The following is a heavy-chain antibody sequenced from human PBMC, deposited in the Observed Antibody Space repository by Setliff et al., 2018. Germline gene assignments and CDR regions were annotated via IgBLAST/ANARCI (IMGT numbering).Heavy chain of an antibody. CDR1: GFTFSGYY. CDR2: IGGRGIST. CDR3: AKELEATTYYYYYYGMDV. Sequence: GGSLRLSCAASGFTFSGYYMQWVRQAPGKGLEWVSGIGGRGISTYYADSVKGRFIISRDNSENTLYLQMNSLRAEDTAVYYCAKELEATTYYYYYYGMDVWGQGTTVTVSS. D-gene: IGHD1-26*01. J-gene: IGHJ6*02. V-gene: IGHV3-23*01.